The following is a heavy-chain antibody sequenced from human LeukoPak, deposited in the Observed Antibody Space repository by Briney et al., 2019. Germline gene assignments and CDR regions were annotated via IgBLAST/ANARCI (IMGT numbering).Heavy chain of an antibody. CDR1: GSSISGYF. V-gene: IGHV4-59*01. Sequence: TSETLSLTCTVSGSSISGYFWSWIRPPPGEGLELIGYIHYSGSTNYNPSLKSRVTISQDTSKNQFSLKLSSVTAADTAVYYCARDWSNYGGNLFDSWGQGTLVTVSS. CDR2: IHYSGST. D-gene: IGHD4-23*01. J-gene: IGHJ4*02. CDR3: ARDWSNYGGNLFDS.